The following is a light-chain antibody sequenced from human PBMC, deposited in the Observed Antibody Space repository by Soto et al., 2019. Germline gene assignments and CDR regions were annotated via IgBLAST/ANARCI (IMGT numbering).Light chain of an antibody. CDR3: SSYTSNSNVV. V-gene: IGLV2-14*03. J-gene: IGLJ2*01. CDR1: SSDIGGYNY. Sequence: QLVLAQPASVSASPGQSITISCTGTSSDIGGYNYVSWYQQYPDKAPQLMIYDVSNRPSGVSNRFSGSKSGNTASLTISGLQPEDEADYYCSSYTSNSNVVFGGGTKLTVL. CDR2: DVS.